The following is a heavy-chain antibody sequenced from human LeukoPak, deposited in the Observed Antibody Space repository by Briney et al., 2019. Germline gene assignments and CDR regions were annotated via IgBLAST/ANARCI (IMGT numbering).Heavy chain of an antibody. CDR3: ARDPPPAAYCGGDCSSSYGMDV. Sequence: SETLSLTCTVSGGSISSGGYCWSWIRQPPGKGLEWIGYIYYSGSTYYNPSLKSRVTISVDTSKNQFSLKLSSVTAADTAVYYCARDPPPAAYCGGDCSSSYGMDVWGQGTTVTVSS. CDR1: GGSISSGGYC. CDR2: IYYSGST. D-gene: IGHD2-21*02. J-gene: IGHJ6*02. V-gene: IGHV4-30-2*01.